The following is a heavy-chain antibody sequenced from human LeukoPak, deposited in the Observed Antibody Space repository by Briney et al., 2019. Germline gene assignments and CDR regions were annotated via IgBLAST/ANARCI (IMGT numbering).Heavy chain of an antibody. D-gene: IGHD6-13*01. CDR3: VRLHSSAWYWT. CDR1: GGSISSGGYY. J-gene: IGHJ5*02. V-gene: IGHV4-39*07. CDR2: INHSGST. Sequence: PSETLSLTCTVSGGSISSGGYYWTWIRQPPGEGLEWIGEINHSGSTNYNPSLKSRVTISVDTSKNQFSLKLSSVTAADTAVYYCVRLHSSAWYWTWGQGALVTVSS.